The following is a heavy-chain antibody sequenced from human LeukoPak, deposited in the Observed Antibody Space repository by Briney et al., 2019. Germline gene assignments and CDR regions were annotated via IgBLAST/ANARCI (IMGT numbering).Heavy chain of an antibody. J-gene: IGHJ4*02. CDR1: GDSVSSKNGA. CDR3: ARDFGTTGWHTFDY. CDR2: TYYRSKWYN. V-gene: IGHV6-1*01. D-gene: IGHD3-9*01. Sequence: SQTHSLTCVVSGDSVSSKNGAWNWIRQSPSRGLECLGRTYYRSKWYNDYAESMEGRMTISQDTSKNQYSLHLNSVTPDDTAVYYCARDFGTTGWHTFDYWGQGTLVTVSS.